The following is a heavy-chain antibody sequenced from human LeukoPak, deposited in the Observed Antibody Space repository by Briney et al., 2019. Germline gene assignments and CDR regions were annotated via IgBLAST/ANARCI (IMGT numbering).Heavy chain of an antibody. J-gene: IGHJ6*03. CDR2: IYYSGST. Sequence: SETLSLTCTVSGGSISGYYWSWIRQPPGKGLEWIGYIYYSGSTNYNPSLKSRVTISVDTSKNQFSLKLSSVTAADTAVYYCARLVVVPAATDASYYYYMDVWGKGTTVTVSS. V-gene: IGHV4-59*08. CDR1: GGSISGYY. D-gene: IGHD2-2*01. CDR3: ARLVVVPAATDASYYYYMDV.